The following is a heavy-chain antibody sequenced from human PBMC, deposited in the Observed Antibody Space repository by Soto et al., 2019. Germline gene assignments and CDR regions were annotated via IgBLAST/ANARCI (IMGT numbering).Heavy chain of an antibody. Sequence: GGSLRLSCAASGFTFSSYGMHWVRQAPGKGLEGVAVIWYDGSNKYYADSVKGRFTISRDNSKNTLYLQMNSLRAEDTAVYYCARDSRPPYFDYWGQGTLVTVSS. J-gene: IGHJ4*02. CDR2: IWYDGSNK. CDR3: ARDSRPPYFDY. CDR1: GFTFSSYG. V-gene: IGHV3-33*01.